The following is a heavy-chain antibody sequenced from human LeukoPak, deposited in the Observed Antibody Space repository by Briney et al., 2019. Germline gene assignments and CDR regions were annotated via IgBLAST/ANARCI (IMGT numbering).Heavy chain of an antibody. CDR2: INTNTGNP. J-gene: IGHJ3*02. Sequence: ASVKVSCKAFGYTFTTFGINWVRQAPGQGLEWMGWINTNTGNPTYAQGFTGRFVFSLDTSVSTAYLQISSLEAEDSAVYYCAKDPPYSSSWPDALDIWGQGTMVTVSS. CDR3: AKDPPYSSSWPDALDI. CDR1: GYTFTTFG. V-gene: IGHV7-4-1*02. D-gene: IGHD6-13*01.